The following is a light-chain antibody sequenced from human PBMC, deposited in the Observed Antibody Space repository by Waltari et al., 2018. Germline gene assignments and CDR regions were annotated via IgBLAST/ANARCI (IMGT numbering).Light chain of an antibody. CDR1: SSDVGGYNY. CDR2: DVS. Sequence: QSALTQPASVSGSPGQSITISCTGTSSDVGGYNYVSLYQQHPGKAPKVMIYDVSNRPSGVSDRFSGSKSGNTASLTISGLQAEDEADYYCNSYTSSSTWVFGGGTKLTVL. V-gene: IGLV2-14*03. CDR3: NSYTSSSTWV. J-gene: IGLJ3*02.